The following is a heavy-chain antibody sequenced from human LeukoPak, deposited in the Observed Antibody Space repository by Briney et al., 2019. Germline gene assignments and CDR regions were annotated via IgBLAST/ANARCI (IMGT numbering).Heavy chain of an antibody. D-gene: IGHD5-12*01. CDR1: GYTFTGYH. Sequence: ASVKVSCKAYGYTFTGYHIHWVRQAPGQGLEWMGGNPKSGDTNYAQQFQGRVTMTRDTSITTAYMELSNLRSDDTAVYYCARLGRHLWSVFDIWGQGTMVTVS. J-gene: IGHJ3*02. CDR2: NPKSGDT. V-gene: IGHV1-2*02. CDR3: ARLGRHLWSVFDI.